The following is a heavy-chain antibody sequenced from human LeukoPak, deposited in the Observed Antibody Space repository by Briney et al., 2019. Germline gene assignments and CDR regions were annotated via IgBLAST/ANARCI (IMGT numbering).Heavy chain of an antibody. J-gene: IGHJ4*02. CDR2: IYYSGST. D-gene: IGHD6-13*01. V-gene: IGHV4-39*07. CDR3: ASSIAAAGALDY. Sequence: SETLSLTCAVSGGSISRGGYYWGWIRQPPGKGLEWVGSIYYSGSTYYNPSLKSRVTISVDTSKNQFSLKLSSVTAADTAVYYCASSIAAAGALDYWGQGTLVTVSS. CDR1: GGSISRGGYY.